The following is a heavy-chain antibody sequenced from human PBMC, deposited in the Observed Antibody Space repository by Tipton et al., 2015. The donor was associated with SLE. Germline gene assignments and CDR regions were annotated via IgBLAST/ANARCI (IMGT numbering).Heavy chain of an antibody. Sequence: TLSLTCTVSGGSISSYYWSWIRQPPGKGLEWIGYIYTSGGTNYNPSLKSRVTISVDTSKNQFSLKLSSVTAADTAVYYCATLTGDLRDYWYFDLWGRGTLVTVSS. CDR3: ATLTGDLRDYWYFDL. J-gene: IGHJ2*01. CDR1: GGSISSYY. V-gene: IGHV4-4*09. CDR2: IYTSGGT. D-gene: IGHD7-27*01.